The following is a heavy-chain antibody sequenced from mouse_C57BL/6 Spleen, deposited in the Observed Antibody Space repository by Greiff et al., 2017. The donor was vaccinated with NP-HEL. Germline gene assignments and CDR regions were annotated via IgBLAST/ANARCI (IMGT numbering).Heavy chain of an antibody. CDR1: GYTFTTYP. D-gene: IGHD3-2*02. J-gene: IGHJ3*01. CDR2: FNPYNDDT. CDR3: ARGQLRLRSFAY. Sequence: VQLPQSGAELAKPGASVKMSCKASGYTFTTYPIEWMKQTHGKSLEWIGNFNPYNDDTKYNEKFKGKATLTVEKSSSTVYLELSRLTSDDSAVYYCARGQLRLRSFAYWGQGTLVTVSA. V-gene: IGHV1-47*01.